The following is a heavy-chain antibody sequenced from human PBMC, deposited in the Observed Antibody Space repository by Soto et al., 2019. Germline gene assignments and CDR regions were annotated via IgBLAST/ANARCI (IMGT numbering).Heavy chain of an antibody. Sequence: PRGSLRISCAASGLSFSSYAMSWVRQAPGKGLEWVSAISGSGGSTYYADSVKGRFTISRDNSKNTLYLQMNSLRAEDTAVYYCAKMHIAMVRGVRSLAALDTWGQGTMVPSPQ. J-gene: IGHJ3*02. V-gene: IGHV3-23*01. CDR3: AKMHIAMVRGVRSLAALDT. CDR1: GLSFSSYA. CDR2: ISGSGGST. D-gene: IGHD3-10*01.